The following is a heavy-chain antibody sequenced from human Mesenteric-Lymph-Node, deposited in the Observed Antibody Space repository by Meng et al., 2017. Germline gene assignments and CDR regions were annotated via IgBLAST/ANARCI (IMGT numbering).Heavy chain of an antibody. CDR3: ARTSYYYGSGNWYFDL. CDR2: INHFGST. CDR1: GGSFSSYY. J-gene: IGHJ2*01. V-gene: IGHV4-34*01. Sequence: SETLSLTCAVYGGSFSSYYWTWIRQPPGKGLEWIGQINHFGSTDYNPSLKSRVTISVDTSKNQFSLKLSSVTAADTAVYYCARTSYYYGSGNWYFDLWGRGTLVTVSS. D-gene: IGHD3-10*01.